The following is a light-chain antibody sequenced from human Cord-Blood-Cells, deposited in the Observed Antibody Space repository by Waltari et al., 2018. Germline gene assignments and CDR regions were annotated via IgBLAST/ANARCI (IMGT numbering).Light chain of an antibody. J-gene: IGLJ1*01. CDR2: VCS. CDR3: CSYAGSSTYV. V-gene: IGLV2-23*01. Sequence: QSALTQPASVSGSPGQSITISCTGTSSDVGSYNLVSWYQQHPGKAPKLMIYVCSKRPSGVSNRFSGSKSGNTAALTISGLQAEDEADYYCCSYAGSSTYVFGTGTKVTGL. CDR1: SSDVGSYNL.